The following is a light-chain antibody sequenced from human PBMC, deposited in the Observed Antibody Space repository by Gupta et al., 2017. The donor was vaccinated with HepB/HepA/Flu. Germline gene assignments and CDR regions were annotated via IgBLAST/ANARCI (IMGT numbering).Light chain of an antibody. Sequence: DIQMTQSPSSLSASVGDRITITCRASQSISNYLNWHQQKPGKAPKFLIYTASSLQSGVPSRFSGSGSGTDFTLTISKLQPEDFATYYCQQSYSLPITFGQGTRLEIK. CDR2: TAS. CDR3: QQSYSLPIT. V-gene: IGKV1-39*01. J-gene: IGKJ5*01. CDR1: QSISNY.